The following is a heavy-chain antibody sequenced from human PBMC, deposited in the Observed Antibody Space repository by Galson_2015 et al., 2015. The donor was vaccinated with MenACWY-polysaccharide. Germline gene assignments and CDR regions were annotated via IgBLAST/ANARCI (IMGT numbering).Heavy chain of an antibody. CDR2: INSDGSTT. D-gene: IGHD2/OR15-2a*01. CDR3: AKNIQAAY. J-gene: IGHJ4*02. Sequence: SLRLSCAASGFTFTSYAMSWVRQAPGKGLEWLSRINSDGSTTNYADSVKGRFTISRDNAKNTLFLQMNSLSVEDTAVYYCAKNIQAAYWGQGTLVTVSS. CDR1: GFTFTSYA. V-gene: IGHV3-74*01.